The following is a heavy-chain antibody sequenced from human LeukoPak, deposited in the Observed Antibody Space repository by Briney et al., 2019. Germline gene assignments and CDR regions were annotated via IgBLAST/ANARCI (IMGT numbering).Heavy chain of an antibody. CDR3: ARVNYGDYGPAY. V-gene: IGHV4-61*01. CDR1: GGSVSSGSNY. J-gene: IGHJ4*02. Sequence: TSETLSLTCTVSGGSVSSGSNYWSWIRQPPGKRLEWIGYIYYSGSTNYNPSLKSRVTISVDTSKNQFSLELSSVTAADTAVYYCARVNYGDYGPAYWGQGTLVTVSS. CDR2: IYYSGST. D-gene: IGHD4-17*01.